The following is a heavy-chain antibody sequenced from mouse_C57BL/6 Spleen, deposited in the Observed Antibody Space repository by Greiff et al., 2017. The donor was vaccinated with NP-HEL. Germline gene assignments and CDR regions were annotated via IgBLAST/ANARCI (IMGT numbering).Heavy chain of an antibody. CDR1: GYAFSSYW. Sequence: VQLQQSGAELVKPGASVKISCKASGYAFSSYWMNWVKQRPGKGLEWIGQIYPGDGDTNYNGKFKGKATLTADKSSSTAYMQLSSLTSEDSAVYFCARRSPPEWAMDYWGQGTSVTVSS. J-gene: IGHJ4*01. CDR2: IYPGDGDT. CDR3: ARRSPPEWAMDY. V-gene: IGHV1-80*01.